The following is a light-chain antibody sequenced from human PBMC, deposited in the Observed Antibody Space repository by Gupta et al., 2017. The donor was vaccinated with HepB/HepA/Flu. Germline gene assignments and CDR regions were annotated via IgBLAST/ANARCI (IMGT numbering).Light chain of an antibody. Sequence: DIQMTQSPSSLSASVGDRVTITCRASQGISNDLGWFQQKPGKAPQRLIYGAYDLQSGVPSRFRGSGSGTEFTLTISSLQPEDFATYYCRQHNSFQWTFGQGTKVEIK. J-gene: IGKJ1*01. CDR2: GAY. CDR3: RQHNSFQWT. V-gene: IGKV1-17*01. CDR1: QGISND.